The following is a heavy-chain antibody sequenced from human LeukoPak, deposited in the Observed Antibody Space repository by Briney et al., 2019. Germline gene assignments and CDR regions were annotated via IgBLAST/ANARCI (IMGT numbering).Heavy chain of an antibody. CDR1: GFTFSSYA. J-gene: IGHJ6*02. Sequence: GGSLRLSCAASGFTFSSYAMSWVRQAPGKGLEWVSAISGSGGSTYYADSVKGRFTISRDNAKNSLYLQMNSLRAEDTAVYYCARDILLWFGELEGYYYYGMDVWGQGTTVTVSS. V-gene: IGHV3-23*01. CDR3: ARDILLWFGELEGYYYYGMDV. CDR2: ISGSGGST. D-gene: IGHD3-10*01.